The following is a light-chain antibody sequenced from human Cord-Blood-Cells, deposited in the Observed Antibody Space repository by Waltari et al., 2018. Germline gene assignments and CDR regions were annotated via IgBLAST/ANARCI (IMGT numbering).Light chain of an antibody. CDR2: GAS. CDR1: QSVSRN. Sequence: EIVLTQSPATLSVSPGERATPSSRASQSVSRNLAWYQQKPGQAPRLLIYGASTRATGIPARFSGSGSGTEFTLTISSLQSEDFAVYYCQQYNNWPPLITFGQGTRLEIK. V-gene: IGKV3-15*01. J-gene: IGKJ5*01. CDR3: QQYNNWPPLIT.